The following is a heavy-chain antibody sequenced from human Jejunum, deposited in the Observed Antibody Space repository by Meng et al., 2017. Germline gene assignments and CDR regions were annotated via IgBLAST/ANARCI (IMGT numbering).Heavy chain of an antibody. V-gene: IGHV1-2*02. CDR3: AAVCFSCFDDFDF. Sequence: ASVKVSCKASGYTFTGYYMHWIRQAPGQGLEWMGWIHPYTGGIEYAQNFKGRVTMTRDTSINTAYMELNRLTSDDTAVYYCAAVCFSCFDDFDFWGQGTMVTVSS. D-gene: IGHD2-21*01. J-gene: IGHJ3*01. CDR2: IHPYTGGI. CDR1: GYTFTGYY.